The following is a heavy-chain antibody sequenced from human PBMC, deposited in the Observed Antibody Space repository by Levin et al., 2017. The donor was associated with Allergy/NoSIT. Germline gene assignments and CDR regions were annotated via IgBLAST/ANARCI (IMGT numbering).Heavy chain of an antibody. Sequence: GGSLRLSCAASGFTFSNYYMHWVRQAPGKGPVFVSRIKGDGTTTTYADSVKGRFTISRDNAKNILYLQMNSLRVEDTAVYYCARDQIGGVAGPWGQGTLVTVSS. CDR3: ARDQIGGVAGP. CDR1: GFTFSNYY. CDR2: IKGDGTTT. V-gene: IGHV3-74*01. J-gene: IGHJ5*02. D-gene: IGHD3-16*01.